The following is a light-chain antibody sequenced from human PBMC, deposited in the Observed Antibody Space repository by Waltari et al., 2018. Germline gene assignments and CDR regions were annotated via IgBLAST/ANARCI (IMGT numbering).Light chain of an antibody. V-gene: IGKV1-39*01. CDR1: ENISTV. Sequence: DIQMTQSPSSLPASVGDRVTSTCRATENISTVLNWYQMKPGKAPRLLIYTASNLQSGVPPRFSGSGSGTEFTLTISSLQREDFATYFCQQSFNTPRTFGQGTKVEIK. CDR2: TAS. J-gene: IGKJ1*01. CDR3: QQSFNTPRT.